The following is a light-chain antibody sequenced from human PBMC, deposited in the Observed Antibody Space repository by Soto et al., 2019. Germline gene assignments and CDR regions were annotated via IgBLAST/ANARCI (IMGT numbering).Light chain of an antibody. J-gene: IGKJ2*01. Sequence: VLTKYPATLSLSPGERATLSCRASQSVSSYLAWYQQKPGQTPRLLIYDASSRATGIPDRFSGSGSGTDFTLTIIRLEPEDFAVYYCQQYGSSLYTLGQGTKVDIK. V-gene: IGKV3-20*01. CDR3: QQYGSSLYT. CDR2: DAS. CDR1: QSVSSY.